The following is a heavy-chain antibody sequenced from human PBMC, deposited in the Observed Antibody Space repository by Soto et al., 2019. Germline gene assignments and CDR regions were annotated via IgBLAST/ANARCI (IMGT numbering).Heavy chain of an antibody. Sequence: QVQLVQSGAEVKKPGASVKVSCKASGYTFTSYGISWVRQASGQGLEWMGWISAYNGNTKYAQKLQGRVTMTTDTSTRTAYMDLRSLRSDDTAVYYCARDEAYKWNDGGWFDPWGQGTLVTVSS. CDR2: ISAYNGNT. V-gene: IGHV1-18*01. CDR3: ARDEAYKWNDGGWFDP. CDR1: GYTFTSYG. J-gene: IGHJ5*02. D-gene: IGHD1-1*01.